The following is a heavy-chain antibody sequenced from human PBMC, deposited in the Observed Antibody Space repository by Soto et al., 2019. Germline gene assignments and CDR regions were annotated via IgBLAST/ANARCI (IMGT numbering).Heavy chain of an antibody. CDR3: ATDPTYDTSGYYFYYGPDV. Sequence: QVPLVESGGGVVQPGRSLRISCAASGFTFSTYGMHWVRQVPGKGLEWVGLISYDGSYKYYPDSVKGRFTISRDNSTNMLYLQMNSLRAEDTAVYYCATDPTYDTSGYYFYYGPDVWGQGTTVTVSS. CDR2: ISYDGSYK. D-gene: IGHD3-22*01. CDR1: GFTFSTYG. J-gene: IGHJ6*02. V-gene: IGHV3-30*03.